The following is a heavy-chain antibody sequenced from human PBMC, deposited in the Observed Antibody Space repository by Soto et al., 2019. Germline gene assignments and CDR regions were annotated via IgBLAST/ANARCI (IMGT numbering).Heavy chain of an antibody. J-gene: IGHJ5*02. CDR1: GASMNSYH. CDR2: IHSSGCT. D-gene: IGHD6-13*01. CDR3: ARDQGVAAAGITWFDP. Sequence: QVQLQASGPGLVKPSETLSLTCTVSGASMNSYHWSWIRQPAGKGLEWIGHIHSSGCTNYNPSLKSRVTMSVDTSKNQFSLRLMSLTAADTAVYYCARDQGVAAAGITWFDPWGQGSLVTVSS. V-gene: IGHV4-4*07.